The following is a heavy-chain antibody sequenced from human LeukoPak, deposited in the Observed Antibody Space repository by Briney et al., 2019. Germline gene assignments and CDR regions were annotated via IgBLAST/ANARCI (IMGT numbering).Heavy chain of an antibody. CDR1: DGSISSGGYS. J-gene: IGHJ3*02. Sequence: SETLSLSCTVSDGSISSGGYSWSWIRQPPGKDLEWIGYIYHRGSPYYNPSLKSRVTISLDRSKNQFSLKLSSVTAADTAVYYCARVISNYAFDIWGQGTMVTVSS. CDR3: ARVISNYAFDI. V-gene: IGHV4-30-2*01. CDR2: IYHRGSP. D-gene: IGHD3-10*01.